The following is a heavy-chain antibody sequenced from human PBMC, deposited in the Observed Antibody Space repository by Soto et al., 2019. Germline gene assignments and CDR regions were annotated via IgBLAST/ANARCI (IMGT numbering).Heavy chain of an antibody. CDR1: GYTFTNYG. CDR2: ISTSNGDT. Sequence: QVQLVQSGAEVKEPGASVKVSCKASGYTFTNYGISWVRQAPGQGLEWMGWISTSNGDTKYAQKFQGRDTVTTDSSTTTADFELSSLTSDDTAVYYCVVGYYYGCPYCGQGTLLTVSS. J-gene: IGHJ4*02. V-gene: IGHV1-18*01. D-gene: IGHD5-18*01. CDR3: VVGYYYGCPY.